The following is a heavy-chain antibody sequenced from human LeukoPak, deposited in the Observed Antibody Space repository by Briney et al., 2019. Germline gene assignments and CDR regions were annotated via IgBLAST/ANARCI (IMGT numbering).Heavy chain of an antibody. J-gene: IGHJ4*02. Sequence: ISSSSSYISYADSVKGRFTISRDNAKNSLYLQMNSLRAEDTAVYYCAREEYSSSLTFDYWGQGTLVTVSS. CDR3: AREEYSSSLTFDY. V-gene: IGHV3-21*01. CDR2: ISSSSSYI. D-gene: IGHD6-13*01.